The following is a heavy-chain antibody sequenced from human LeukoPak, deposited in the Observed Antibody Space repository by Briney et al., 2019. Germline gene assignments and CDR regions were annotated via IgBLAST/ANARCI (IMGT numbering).Heavy chain of an antibody. J-gene: IGHJ4*02. D-gene: IGHD3-22*01. Sequence: PGGSLRLSCAASGFSFDDSDMNWVRQAPGKGLEWVSGINWNGGSTGYADSVKGRFTISRDNAKNSLYLQMNSLRAEDTALYYCARDLPQIEYWGQGTLVTVSS. CDR3: ARDLPQIEY. CDR2: INWNGGST. V-gene: IGHV3-20*04. CDR1: GFSFDDSD.